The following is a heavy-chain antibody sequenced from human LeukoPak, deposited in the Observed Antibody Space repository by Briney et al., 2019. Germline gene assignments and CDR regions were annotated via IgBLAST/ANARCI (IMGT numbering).Heavy chain of an antibody. CDR1: GYSISSGYY. V-gene: IGHV4-38-2*02. D-gene: IGHD3-9*01. CDR3: ARSSQIRYFDWLPAPFDY. CDR2: IYHSGST. Sequence: PSETLSLTCTVSGYSISSGYYWGWIRQPPGKGLEWIGSIYHSGSTYYNPSLKSRVTISVDTSKNRFSLKLSSVTAADTAVYYCARSSQIRYFDWLPAPFDYWGQGTLVTVSS. J-gene: IGHJ4*02.